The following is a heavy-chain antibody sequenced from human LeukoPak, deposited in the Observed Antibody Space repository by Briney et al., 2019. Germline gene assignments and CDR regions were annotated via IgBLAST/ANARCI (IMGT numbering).Heavy chain of an antibody. CDR1: GFTFSSYS. CDR3: AKDLVGCGGGIPRPCFPETPREQWFGGPPHYFDY. Sequence: AGGSLRLSCAASGFTFSSYSMNWVRQAPGKGLEWVSYISSSSSTIYYADSVKGRFTISRDNSKNTLYLQMNSLRAEDTAVYYCAKDLVGCGGGIPRPCFPETPREQWFGGPPHYFDYWGQGTLVTVSS. V-gene: IGHV3-48*01. CDR2: ISSSSSTI. J-gene: IGHJ4*02. D-gene: IGHD3-10*01.